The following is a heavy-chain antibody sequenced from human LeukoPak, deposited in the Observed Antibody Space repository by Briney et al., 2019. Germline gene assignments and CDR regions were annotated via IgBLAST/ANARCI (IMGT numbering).Heavy chain of an antibody. D-gene: IGHD6-6*01. V-gene: IGHV3-21*01. Sequence: PGGSLRLSCAASGFTLSSYSMNWVRQAPGKGLEWVSYISSSSTHIYYADSVKGRFTISRDNARNSLYLHTNSLRAEDTAIYYCARSEHSSSSFDYWGQGTLVTVSS. CDR2: ISSSSTHI. CDR1: GFTLSSYS. J-gene: IGHJ4*02. CDR3: ARSEHSSSSFDY.